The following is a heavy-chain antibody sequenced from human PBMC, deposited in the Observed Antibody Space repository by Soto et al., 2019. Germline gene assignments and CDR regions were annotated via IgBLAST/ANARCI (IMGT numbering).Heavy chain of an antibody. D-gene: IGHD3-3*01. V-gene: IGHV1-3*01. CDR1: GYTFTSYA. CDR3: ARGYVLRFLEWLLAYDDAFDI. CDR2: INAGNGNT. J-gene: IGHJ3*02. Sequence: ASVKVSCKASGYTFTSYAMHWVRQAPGQRLEWMGWINAGNGNTKYSQKSQGRVTITRDTSASTAYMELSSLRSEDTAVYYCARGYVLRFLEWLLAYDDAFDIWGQGTMVTVSS.